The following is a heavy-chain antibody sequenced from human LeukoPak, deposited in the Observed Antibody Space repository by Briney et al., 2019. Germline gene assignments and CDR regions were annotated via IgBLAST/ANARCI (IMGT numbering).Heavy chain of an antibody. CDR2: ISYNSNYI. J-gene: IGHJ4*02. CDR3: ARADYYETSGPFGY. V-gene: IGHV3-21*01. CDR1: GSTFSSHG. D-gene: IGHD3-22*01. Sequence: GGSLRLSCAGSGSTFSSHGMNWVRQAPGKGLEWVSFISYNSNYIFYADSVKGRFTISRDNAKNSLYLQMNSLRAEDTAVYYCARADYYETSGPFGYWGQGTLVIVSS.